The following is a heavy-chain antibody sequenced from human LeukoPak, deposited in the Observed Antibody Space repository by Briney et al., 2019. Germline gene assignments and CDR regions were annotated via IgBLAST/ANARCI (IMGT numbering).Heavy chain of an antibody. CDR2: ISTRSSTM. CDR3: ASDGWYSGYDFDY. D-gene: IGHD5-12*01. CDR1: RFTFSSYN. Sequence: GESLRLSCAASRFTFSSYNMNWVRQAPGKGLEWVSYISTRSSTMYYADSVKGRFTISRDNAKNSLYLQMNSLRAEDTAVYYCASDGWYSGYDFDYWGQGTLVTVSS. V-gene: IGHV3-48*04. J-gene: IGHJ4*02.